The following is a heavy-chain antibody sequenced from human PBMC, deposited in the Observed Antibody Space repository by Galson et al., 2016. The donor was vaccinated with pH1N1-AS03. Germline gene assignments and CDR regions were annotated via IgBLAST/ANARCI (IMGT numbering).Heavy chain of an antibody. V-gene: IGHV1-69*06. CDR1: GGTFSSYT. CDR3: GRALGHNAQSSIHY. Sequence: VKVSCKASGGTFSSYTINWVRQAPGHGLEWMGGFIPIFGTANVAQKFKGRVTITADNLELSSLRSDGTGVYYCGRALGHNAQSSIHYWGQGTLVTVSS. CDR2: FIPIFGTA. D-gene: IGHD2-2*01. J-gene: IGHJ4*02.